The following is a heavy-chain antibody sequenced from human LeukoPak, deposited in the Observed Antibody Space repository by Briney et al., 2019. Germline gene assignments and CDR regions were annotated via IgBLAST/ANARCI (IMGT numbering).Heavy chain of an antibody. CDR3: ARDSSAIAAAGPNWFDP. CDR2: IYHSGTT. D-gene: IGHD6-13*01. Sequence: SETLSLTCSVSGYSISSGYYWGWIRQPPGKGLEWIGNIYHSGTTYYNPSLKSRVTISVDTSTNQFSLKLSSVTAADTAVYYCARDSSAIAAAGPNWFDPWGQGTLVTVSS. CDR1: GYSISSGYY. J-gene: IGHJ5*02. V-gene: IGHV4-38-2*02.